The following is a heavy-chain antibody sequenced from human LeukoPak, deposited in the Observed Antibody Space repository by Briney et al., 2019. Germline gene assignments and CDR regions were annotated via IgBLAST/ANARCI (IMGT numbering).Heavy chain of an antibody. Sequence: SGPTLVKPTQTLTLTCTFSGFSLSTSGVGVGWIRQPPGKALEWHALIYWNDDKRYSPSLKRRLHITKDTSKNQVVLTMTNMDPVDTATYYCAHSWLRYCSGGSCPDAFDIWGQGTMVTVSS. D-gene: IGHD2-15*01. J-gene: IGHJ3*02. CDR2: IYWNDDK. V-gene: IGHV2-5*01. CDR1: GFSLSTSGVG. CDR3: AHSWLRYCSGGSCPDAFDI.